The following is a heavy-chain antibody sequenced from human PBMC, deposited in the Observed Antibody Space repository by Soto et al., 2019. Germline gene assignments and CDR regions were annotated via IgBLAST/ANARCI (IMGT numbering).Heavy chain of an antibody. J-gene: IGHJ4*02. D-gene: IGHD5-18*01. CDR3: AITAMINRDSSTSFDY. Sequence: EVQLVESGGGSVKPGGSLRLSCAASGLTFSNVWMTWVRQAPGKGLEWVGRIKSKSDGETADVAAPVKARFTISRDDSKNTLFLEINSLKSEDTALYYCAITAMINRDSSTSFDYWGRGTQVTVSS. CDR1: GLTFSNVW. V-gene: IGHV3-15*01. CDR2: IKSKSDGETA.